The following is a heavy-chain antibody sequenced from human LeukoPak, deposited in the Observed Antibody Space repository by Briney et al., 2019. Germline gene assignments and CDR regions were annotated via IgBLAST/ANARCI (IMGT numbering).Heavy chain of an antibody. D-gene: IGHD3-22*01. Sequence: ASVKVSCKASGYMFTKYGISWVRQAPGQGLEWMGWINPNSGGTNYAQKFQGRVTMTRDTSISTAYMELSRLRSDDTAVYYCARAPRAYYYDSSGYYYFDYWGQGTLVTVSS. V-gene: IGHV1-2*02. CDR1: GYMFTKYG. CDR3: ARAPRAYYYDSSGYYYFDY. CDR2: INPNSGGT. J-gene: IGHJ4*02.